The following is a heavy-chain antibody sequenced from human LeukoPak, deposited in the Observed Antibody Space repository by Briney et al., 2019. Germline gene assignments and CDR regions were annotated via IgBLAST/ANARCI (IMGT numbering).Heavy chain of an antibody. CDR2: INPSGGST. D-gene: IGHD1-14*01. J-gene: IGHJ3*02. CDR1: GYNFTSYY. CDR3: ARGTLTAPRSAFDI. Sequence: ASVKVSCKASGYNFTSYYMHWVRQAPGQGLEWMGIINPSGGSTSYAQKFQGRVTMTRDTSISTAYMELSRLRSDDTAVYYCARGTLTAPRSAFDIWGQGTMVTVSS. V-gene: IGHV1-46*01.